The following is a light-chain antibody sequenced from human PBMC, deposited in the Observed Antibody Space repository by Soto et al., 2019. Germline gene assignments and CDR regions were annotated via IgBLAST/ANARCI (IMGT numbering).Light chain of an antibody. CDR2: GAS. V-gene: IGKV3-20*01. J-gene: IGKJ5*01. CDR3: QQYGSSLIT. CDR1: QNVDSEF. Sequence: EIVLTQSPGTLSLSPGERATVSCRASQNVDSEFLVWYQQKPGQAPRLLIYGASSRATGIPDRFSGSGSGTDFTLNISRLEPEDFAVYYWQQYGSSLITFGQGTRLDVK.